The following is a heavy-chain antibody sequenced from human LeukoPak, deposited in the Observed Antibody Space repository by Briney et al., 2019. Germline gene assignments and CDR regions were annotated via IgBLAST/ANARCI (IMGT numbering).Heavy chain of an antibody. CDR2: ISGSGGST. CDR3: AKDRGGVPIAAAQIFDY. D-gene: IGHD6-13*01. V-gene: IGHV3-23*01. J-gene: IGHJ4*02. Sequence: GGSLRLSCAASGFTFSSYAMSWVRQAPGQGLEWVSAISGSGGSTYYADSVKGRFTISRDNSKNTLYLQMNSLRAEDTAVYYCAKDRGGVPIAAAQIFDYWGQGTLVTVSS. CDR1: GFTFSSYA.